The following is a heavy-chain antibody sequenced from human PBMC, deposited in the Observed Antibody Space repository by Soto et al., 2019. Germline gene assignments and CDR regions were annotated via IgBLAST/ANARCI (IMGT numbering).Heavy chain of an antibody. Sequence: SETLSLSCAVYGWSFSGYYWSWIRQPPGKGLEWIGEINHSGSTNYNPSLKSRVTISVDTSKNQFSLKLSSVTAADTAVYYCARVKILYSFRWYFDLWGRGTLVTVSS. CDR1: GWSFSGYY. V-gene: IGHV4-34*01. CDR2: INHSGST. J-gene: IGHJ2*01. CDR3: ARVKILYSFRWYFDL. D-gene: IGHD2-8*01.